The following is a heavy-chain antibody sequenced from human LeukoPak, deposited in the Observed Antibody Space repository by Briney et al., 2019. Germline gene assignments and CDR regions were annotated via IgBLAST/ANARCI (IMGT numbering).Heavy chain of an antibody. CDR2: INHSGST. D-gene: IGHD3-10*01. V-gene: IGHV4-34*01. CDR1: GGSFSGYY. J-gene: IGHJ4*02. CDR3: ARLPFLYYYGSGSYYLFDY. Sequence: SETLSLTCAVYGGSFSGYYWSWICQPPGKGLEWIGEINHSGSTNYNPSLKSRVTISVDTSKNQFSLKLSSVTAADTAVYYCARLPFLYYYGSGSYYLFDYWGQGTLVTVSS.